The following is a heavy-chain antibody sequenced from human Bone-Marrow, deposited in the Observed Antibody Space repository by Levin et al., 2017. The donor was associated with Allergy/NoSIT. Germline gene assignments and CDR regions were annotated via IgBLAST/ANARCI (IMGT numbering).Heavy chain of an antibody. CDR3: AQTMTYYDVWSGFYRGRLDY. V-gene: IGHV2-5*01. CDR2: ISWNDDK. Sequence: SGPTLVKPTQTVTLTCTFSGFSLTTRGVGVGWIRQPPGQTLEWLALISWNDDKRYSPSLKSRPTSTKDSSKNQVALTMTNMDAVDTATYFCAQTMTYYDVWSGFYRGRLDYWGQGSLVTVSS. D-gene: IGHD3-3*01. J-gene: IGHJ4*02. CDR1: GFSLTTRGVG.